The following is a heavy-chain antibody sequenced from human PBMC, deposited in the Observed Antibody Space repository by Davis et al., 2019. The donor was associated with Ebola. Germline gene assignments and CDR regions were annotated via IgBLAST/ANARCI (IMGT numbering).Heavy chain of an antibody. D-gene: IGHD1-26*01. V-gene: IGHV1-46*03. CDR2: INPNDGRT. CDR3: TREGNSAGSRSFDH. Sequence: AASVKVSCKASGYTFTNYYMHWVRQAPGQGLEWMGMINPNDGRTIYAQKFQGRVTMTSDTSTSTVYMELSSLRSEDTALYYCTREGNSAGSRSFDHWGQGTLVTVSS. J-gene: IGHJ4*02. CDR1: GYTFTNYY.